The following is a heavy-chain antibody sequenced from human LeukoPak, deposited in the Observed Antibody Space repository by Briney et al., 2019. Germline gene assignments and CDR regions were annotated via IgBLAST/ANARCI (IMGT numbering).Heavy chain of an antibody. CDR1: GGSINSSSYY. Sequence: SETLSLTCTVSGGSINSSSYYWGWIRQPPGKGLEWIGSIYYSGSTHYKPSLKSRVTISVDTSKKQFSLKLSSVTAADTAVYYCARSYYDFWSGYYTRGFGYWGQGTLVTVSS. CDR2: IYYSGST. D-gene: IGHD3-3*01. V-gene: IGHV4-39*01. CDR3: ARSYYDFWSGYYTRGFGY. J-gene: IGHJ4*02.